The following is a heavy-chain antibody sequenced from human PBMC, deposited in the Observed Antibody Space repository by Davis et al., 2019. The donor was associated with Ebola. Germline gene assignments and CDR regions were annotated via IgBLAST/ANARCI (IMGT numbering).Heavy chain of an antibody. CDR3: ARRRVIHALSTNDYFDF. CDR2: IYAGDSDT. Sequence: GESLKISCKGSGYSFTNYWIGWVRQMPGKGLEWMGIIYAGDSDTRYSPSFQGQVTISADKSICTAYLQWSSLKASDTAIYYCARRRVIHALSTNDYFDFWGQGTLVTVSS. V-gene: IGHV5-51*01. J-gene: IGHJ4*02. CDR1: GYSFTNYW. D-gene: IGHD5/OR15-5a*01.